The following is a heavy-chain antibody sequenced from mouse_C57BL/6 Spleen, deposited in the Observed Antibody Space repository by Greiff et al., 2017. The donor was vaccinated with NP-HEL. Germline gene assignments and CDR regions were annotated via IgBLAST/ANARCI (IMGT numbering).Heavy chain of an antibody. V-gene: IGHV2-9-1*01. D-gene: IGHD1-1*01. CDR3: ARLYYGSSYGYWYFDV. Sequence: QVQLKESGPGLVAPSQSLSITCTVSGFSLTSYAISWVRQPPGKGLEWLGVIWTGGGTNYNSALKSRLSISKDNSKSQVFLKMNSLQTDDTARYYCARLYYGSSYGYWYFDVWGTGTTVTASS. CDR2: IWTGGGT. CDR1: GFSLTSYA. J-gene: IGHJ1*03.